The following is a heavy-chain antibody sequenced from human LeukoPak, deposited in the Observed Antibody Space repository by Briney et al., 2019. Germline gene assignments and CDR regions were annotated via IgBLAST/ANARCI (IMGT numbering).Heavy chain of an antibody. Sequence: GGSLRLSCAASGFTFDNYAMNWVRQVPGKGLEWLSLISWNSGTIGYADSVKGRFTISRDNANNFQYLQMNSLRAEDTALYYCARAYKDRSLAGKKEFFQHWGQGTLVTVSS. CDR1: GFTFDNYA. D-gene: IGHD6-19*01. CDR3: ARAYKDRSLAGKKEFFQH. J-gene: IGHJ1*01. CDR2: ISWNSGTI. V-gene: IGHV3-9*01.